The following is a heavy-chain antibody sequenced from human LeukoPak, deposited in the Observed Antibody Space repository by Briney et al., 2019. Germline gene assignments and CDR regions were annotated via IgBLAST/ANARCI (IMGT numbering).Heavy chain of an antibody. V-gene: IGHV4-4*07. CDR3: AGSAYYYYMDV. J-gene: IGHJ6*03. CDR1: GGSISTYY. CDR2: MYPSGSA. Sequence: SETLSLTCTVSGGSISTYYWSWIRQPAGKGLEWIGRMYPSGSATYKPSLKGRVTMSVDTSKKQFSLRLSSVTAADTAVYYCAGSAYYYYMDVWGKGTTVTVSS. D-gene: IGHD3-10*01.